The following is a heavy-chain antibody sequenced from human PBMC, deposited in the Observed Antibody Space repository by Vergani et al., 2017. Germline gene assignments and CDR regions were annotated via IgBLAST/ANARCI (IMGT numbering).Heavy chain of an antibody. D-gene: IGHD6-6*01. CDR1: GFTFSSYG. Sequence: VQLVESGGGLVQPGGSLRLSCAASGFTFSSYGMHWVRQAPGKGLEWVAFIRYDGSNKYYADSVKGRFTISRDNSKNTLYLQMNSLRAEDTAVYYCARDGGYSSSSGYYYYMDVWGKGTTVTVSS. J-gene: IGHJ6*03. CDR2: IRYDGSNK. V-gene: IGHV3-30*02. CDR3: ARDGGYSSSSGYYYYMDV.